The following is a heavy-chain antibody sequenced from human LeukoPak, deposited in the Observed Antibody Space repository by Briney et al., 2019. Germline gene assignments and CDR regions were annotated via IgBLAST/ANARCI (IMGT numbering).Heavy chain of an antibody. CDR3: ARDREQWLVDSFDI. CDR2: IKYEGSEK. V-gene: IGHV3-7*04. D-gene: IGHD6-19*01. J-gene: IGHJ3*02. CDR1: GFMFSGYS. Sequence: GGSLRLSCAASGFMFSGYSMNWVRQAPGRGLEWVANIKYEGSEKYYVDSVKGRFTISRDNAKNSLYLQMNSLRVEDTAVYYCARDREQWLVDSFDIWGQGTMVTVSS.